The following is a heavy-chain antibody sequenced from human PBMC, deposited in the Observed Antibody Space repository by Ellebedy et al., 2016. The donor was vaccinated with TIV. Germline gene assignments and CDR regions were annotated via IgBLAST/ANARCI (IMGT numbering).Heavy chain of an antibody. Sequence: GESLKISXKGSGYSFTSYWIGWVRQMPGKGLEWMGIIYPGDSDTRYSPSFQGQVTISADKSISTAYLQWSSLKASDTAMYYCARHGRWLHLGRGDAFDIWGQGTMVTVSS. CDR3: ARHGRWLHLGRGDAFDI. D-gene: IGHD5-24*01. V-gene: IGHV5-51*01. CDR1: GYSFTSYW. J-gene: IGHJ3*02. CDR2: IYPGDSDT.